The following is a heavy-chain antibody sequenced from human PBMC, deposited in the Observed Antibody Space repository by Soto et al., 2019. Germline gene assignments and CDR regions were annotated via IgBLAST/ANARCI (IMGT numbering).Heavy chain of an antibody. Sequence: QVQLVQSGAEVKKPGSSVKVSCKASGGTFSRYAISWVRQAPGQGLEWMGGIIPISGTANYAQKFQGRVTITADESTNMELSSLRSEDTAVYYCARSQGSSTSLEIYYYYYYGMDVWGQGTTVTVSS. D-gene: IGHD2-2*01. CDR3: ARSQGSSTSLEIYYYYYYGMDV. CDR2: IIPISGTA. J-gene: IGHJ6*02. V-gene: IGHV1-69*01. CDR1: GGTFSRYA.